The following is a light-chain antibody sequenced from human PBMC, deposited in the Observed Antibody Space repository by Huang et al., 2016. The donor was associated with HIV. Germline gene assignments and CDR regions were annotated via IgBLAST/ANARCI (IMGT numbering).Light chain of an antibody. CDR2: SSS. CDR3: QHLYT. CDR1: QAIGTY. V-gene: IGKV1-9*01. J-gene: IGKJ4*01. Sequence: IQLTQSPSSLSASVGDRVTITCRANQAIGTYLAWYQQKPGKAPELLLNSSSTLRSGVQSRFSGGGSGTDFTLSITSLQPEDFASYSCQHLYTFGGGTKVEIK.